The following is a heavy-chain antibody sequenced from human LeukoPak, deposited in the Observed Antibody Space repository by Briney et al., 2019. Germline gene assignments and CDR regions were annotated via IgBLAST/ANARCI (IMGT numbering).Heavy chain of an antibody. CDR3: ARGLIRRSVVVVPAAIGFDY. D-gene: IGHD2-2*01. Sequence: SETLSLTCTVSGGSISSSSYYWGWIRQPPGKGLEWIGSIYYSGSTYYNPSLKSRVTLSVDTSKNQFSLKLSSVTAADTAVYYCARGLIRRSVVVVPAAIGFDYWGQGTLVTVSS. CDR1: GGSISSSSYY. V-gene: IGHV4-39*07. J-gene: IGHJ4*02. CDR2: IYYSGST.